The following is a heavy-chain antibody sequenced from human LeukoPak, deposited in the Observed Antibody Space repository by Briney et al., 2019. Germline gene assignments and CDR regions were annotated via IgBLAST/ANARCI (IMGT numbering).Heavy chain of an antibody. CDR2: INHSGST. V-gene: IGHV4-34*01. D-gene: IGHD6-13*01. J-gene: IGHJ4*02. CDR3: ARSAYSSSWYSFDY. Sequence: SETLSLTCAVYGGSFSGYYWSWIRQPPGKGLEWIGEINHSGSTNYNPSLKSRVTMSVDTSKNQFSLKLSSVTAADTAVYYCARSAYSSSWYSFDYWGQGTLVTVSS. CDR1: GGSFSGYY.